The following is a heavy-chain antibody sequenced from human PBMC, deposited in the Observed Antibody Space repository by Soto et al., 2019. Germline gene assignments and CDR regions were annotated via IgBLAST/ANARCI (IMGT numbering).Heavy chain of an antibody. V-gene: IGHV3-15*07. Sequence: GGSLRLSCAASGFSFSNAWMNWVRQAPGKGLEWVGRIKSKTDGGTTDYAAPVKGRFTISRDDSKNTLYLQMNSLKTEDTAVYYCTTDMDSGSYYFDYWGQGTLVTVSS. J-gene: IGHJ4*02. CDR3: TTDMDSGSYYFDY. D-gene: IGHD1-26*01. CDR1: GFSFSNAW. CDR2: IKSKTDGGTT.